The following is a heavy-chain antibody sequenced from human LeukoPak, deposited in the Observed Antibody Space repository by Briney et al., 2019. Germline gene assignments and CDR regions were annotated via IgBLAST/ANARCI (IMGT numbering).Heavy chain of an antibody. CDR2: ISYDGSNK. CDR3: AKDKQWLVQIDY. Sequence: GGSLRLSCAASGFTFSSYGMHWVRQAPGKGLEWVAVISYDGSNKYYADSVEGRFTISRDNSKNTLYLQMNSLRAEDTAVYYCAKDKQWLVQIDYWGQGTLVTVSS. D-gene: IGHD6-19*01. CDR1: GFTFSSYG. J-gene: IGHJ4*02. V-gene: IGHV3-30*18.